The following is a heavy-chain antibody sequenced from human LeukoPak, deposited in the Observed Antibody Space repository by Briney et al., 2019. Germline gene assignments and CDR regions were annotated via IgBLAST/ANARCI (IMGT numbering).Heavy chain of an antibody. V-gene: IGHV3-15*01. CDR3: TNGVAY. J-gene: IGHJ4*02. D-gene: IGHD3-16*01. CDR1: GFTFNNAW. Sequence: SGGSLRLSCAASGFTFNNAWMNWVRQSPGKGLEWVGRIKSKSDGGTGDYAAPVKGRFIISRDDSRNTLYLQMNSLKTEDTGVYYCTNGVAYWGQGTLVSVSS. CDR2: IKSKSDGGTG.